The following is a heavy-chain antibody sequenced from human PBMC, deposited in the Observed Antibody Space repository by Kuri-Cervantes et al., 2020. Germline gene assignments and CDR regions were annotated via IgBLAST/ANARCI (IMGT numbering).Heavy chain of an antibody. J-gene: IGHJ6*03. CDR3: ARGHLAVAGFAYYYYYYMDV. D-gene: IGHD6-19*01. CDR2: INHSGST. Sequence: GSLRLSCVVSDYSISSGYYWGWIRQPPGKGLEWIGEINHSGSTNYNPSLKSRVTISVDTSKNQFSLKLSSVTAADTAVYYCARGHLAVAGFAYYYYYYMDVWGKGTTVTVSS. CDR1: DYSISSGYY. V-gene: IGHV4-34*01.